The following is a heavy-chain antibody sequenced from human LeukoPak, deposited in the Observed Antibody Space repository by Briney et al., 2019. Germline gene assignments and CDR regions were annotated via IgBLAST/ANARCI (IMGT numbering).Heavy chain of an antibody. CDR2: IYYSGST. J-gene: IGHJ6*02. V-gene: IGHV4-59*12. D-gene: IGHD3-22*01. CDR1: GGSFSSYY. CDR3: ARRNYDSSGYYYYGMDV. Sequence: SETLSLTCTVSGGSFSSYYWSWIRQPPGKGLEWIGYIYYSGSTNYNPSLKSRVTISVDTSKNQFSLKLSSVTAADTAVYYCARRNYDSSGYYYYGMDVWGQGTTVTVSS.